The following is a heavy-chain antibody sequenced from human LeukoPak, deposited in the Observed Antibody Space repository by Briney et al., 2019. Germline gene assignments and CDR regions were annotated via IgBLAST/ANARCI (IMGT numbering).Heavy chain of an antibody. CDR3: ARGRMGYGDSDY. J-gene: IGHJ4*02. D-gene: IGHD4-17*01. V-gene: IGHV1-2*02. CDR1: GYTFTGYY. CDR2: INANSGGT. Sequence: ASVKVSCKASGYTFTGYYMPWVRQSPGQRPGKMGWINANSGGTNYAQKFQGRVTMTRDTSTSTAYMVLSRLRSDDTAVYYWARGRMGYGDSDYWGQGTLVTVSS.